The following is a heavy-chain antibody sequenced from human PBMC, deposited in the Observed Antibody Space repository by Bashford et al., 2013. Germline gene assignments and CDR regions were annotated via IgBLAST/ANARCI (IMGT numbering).Heavy chain of an antibody. CDR3: ARDIENVDTAMVMAFY. CDR1: GFSFSSYW. Sequence: GSLRLSCAASGFSFSSYWMSWVRQAPGKGLEWVANIEQEGTEKYYVDSVKGRFTISKDNSKNTLYLQMNSLRAEDTAVYYCARDIENVDTAMVMAFYWGQGTLVTVSS. J-gene: IGHJ4*02. CDR2: IEQEGTEK. V-gene: IGHV3-7*01. D-gene: IGHD5-18*01.